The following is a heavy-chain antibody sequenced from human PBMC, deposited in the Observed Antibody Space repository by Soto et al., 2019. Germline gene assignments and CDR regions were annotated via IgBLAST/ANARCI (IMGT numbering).Heavy chain of an antibody. CDR3: ARLPGIVAPGTVFLDN. Sequence: GESLKISCKGSGYSFTIYWIGWVRQMPGKGLEWMGIIYPGDSDTRYSPSFQGQVTISADKSISTAYLQWSSLKASDTAMYYCARLPGIVAPGTVFLDNWGQGTMVTVSS. CDR2: IYPGDSDT. V-gene: IGHV5-51*01. J-gene: IGHJ4*02. D-gene: IGHD1-1*01. CDR1: GYSFTIYW.